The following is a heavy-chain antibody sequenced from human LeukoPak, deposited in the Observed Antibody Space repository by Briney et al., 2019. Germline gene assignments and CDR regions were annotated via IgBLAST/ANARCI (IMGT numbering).Heavy chain of an antibody. CDR1: GFIFSSYA. CDR3: AREWGNSGFDY. Sequence: GGSLRLSCSVSGFIFSSYAMHWVRQAPGKGLEWLAVISYDGNDKYYADSVKGRFTISRDSSENTLFLQMSSLRIEDTAVYYCAREWGNSGFDYWGQGTLVTVSS. J-gene: IGHJ4*02. V-gene: IGHV3-30-3*01. CDR2: ISYDGNDK. D-gene: IGHD6-25*01.